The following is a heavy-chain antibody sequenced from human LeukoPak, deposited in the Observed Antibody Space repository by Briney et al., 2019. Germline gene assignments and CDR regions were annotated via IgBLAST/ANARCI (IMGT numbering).Heavy chain of an antibody. Sequence: GGSLRLSCAASGFTFSSYAMSWVRQAPGKGLEWVSVIYRGGTTYYAESVKGRFTISRDNSKNTLYLQMNSLRGEDTAVYFCVSEATYCGGDCYGYWGQGTLVTVSS. J-gene: IGHJ4*02. CDR1: GFTFSSYA. D-gene: IGHD2-21*02. CDR3: VSEATYCGGDCYGY. V-gene: IGHV3-53*01. CDR2: IYRGGTT.